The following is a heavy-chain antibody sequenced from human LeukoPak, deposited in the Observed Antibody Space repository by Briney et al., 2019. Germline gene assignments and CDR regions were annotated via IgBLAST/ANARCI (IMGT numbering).Heavy chain of an antibody. J-gene: IGHJ6*02. Sequence: ASVKVSCNVAGYGLTDLSIHWVRQAPGKGLEWMGGSDLEDYDTIYAQDFQDRVTLTEDTSTDTAYMELSSLRSDDTAVYYCATGVAAEMRGLDVWGQGTTVIVSS. D-gene: IGHD2-15*01. CDR3: ATGVAAEMRGLDV. CDR1: GYGLTDLS. V-gene: IGHV1-24*01. CDR2: SDLEDYDT.